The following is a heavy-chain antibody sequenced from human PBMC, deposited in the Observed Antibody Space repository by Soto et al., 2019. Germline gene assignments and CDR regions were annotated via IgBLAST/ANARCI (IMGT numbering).Heavy chain of an antibody. CDR2: IYYSGST. CDR3: ARGFRTVVTPGLNWFDP. J-gene: IGHJ5*02. V-gene: IGHV4-31*03. Sequence: QVQLQESGPGLVKPSQTLSLTCTVSGGSISSGGYYWSWIRQHPGKGLEWIGYIYYSGSTYYNPSRKSRVTISVDTSKNQFSLKLSSVTAADTAVYYCARGFRTVVTPGLNWFDPWGQGTLVTVSS. D-gene: IGHD2-21*02. CDR1: GGSISSGGYY.